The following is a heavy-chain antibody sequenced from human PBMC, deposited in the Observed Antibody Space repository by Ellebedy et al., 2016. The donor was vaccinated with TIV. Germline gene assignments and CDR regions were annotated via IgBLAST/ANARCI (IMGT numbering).Heavy chain of an antibody. D-gene: IGHD6-19*01. V-gene: IGHV3-11*01. CDR1: GFSSSDYY. J-gene: IGHJ6*02. Sequence: LSLXXAASGFSSSDYYMSWIRQAPGKGLEWVSYISDSGSMIHYADSVKGRFTISRDNSKNSLYLQMNNLRAEDTAVYYCARISSGRSFYGMDVWGQGTTVTVSS. CDR2: ISDSGSMI. CDR3: ARISSGRSFYGMDV.